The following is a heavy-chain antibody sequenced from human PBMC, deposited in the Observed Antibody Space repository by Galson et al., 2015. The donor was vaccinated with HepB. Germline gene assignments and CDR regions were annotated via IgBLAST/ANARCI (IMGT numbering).Heavy chain of an antibody. CDR1: GGSVSSGSYY. CDR2: IYYSGST. J-gene: IGHJ3*02. V-gene: IGHV4-61*01. CDR3: ARAGDYEPNDAFDI. D-gene: IGHD4-17*01. Sequence: ETLSLTCTVSGGSVSSGSYYWSWIRQPPGKGLEWIGYIYYSGSTNYNPSLKSRVTISVDTSKNQFSLKLSSVTAADTAVYYCARAGDYEPNDAFDIWGQGTMVTVSS.